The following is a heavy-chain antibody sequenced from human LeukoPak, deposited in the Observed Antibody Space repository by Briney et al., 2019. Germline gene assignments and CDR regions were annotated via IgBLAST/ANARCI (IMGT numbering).Heavy chain of an antibody. CDR1: GFMFDDYG. Sequence: PGVSLRLSCAASGFMFDDYGMSWVRQAPGKGLEWVSGINWNGGNTGYADSVKGRFTISRDNAKNSLYLQMNSLRAEDTALYYCARANYGSGSYYNYAEYWGQGTLVTVSS. D-gene: IGHD3-10*01. CDR3: ARANYGSGSYYNYAEY. CDR2: INWNGGNT. J-gene: IGHJ4*02. V-gene: IGHV3-20*04.